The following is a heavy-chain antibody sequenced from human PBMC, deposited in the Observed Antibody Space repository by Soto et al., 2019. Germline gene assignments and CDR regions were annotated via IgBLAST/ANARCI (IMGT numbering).Heavy chain of an antibody. J-gene: IGHJ4*02. D-gene: IGHD4-17*01. CDR2: IWHDGSNK. CDR1: GFTFSSYG. CDR3: ARGFGSMTTAFDY. Sequence: PGGSLRLSCAASGFTFSSYGRHWVRQAPGKGLEWVALIWHDGSNKYYADSVKGRFTMSRDNSKNTLYLQMNSLRAEDTAVYYCARGFGSMTTAFDYWGQGTLVTVSS. V-gene: IGHV3-33*01.